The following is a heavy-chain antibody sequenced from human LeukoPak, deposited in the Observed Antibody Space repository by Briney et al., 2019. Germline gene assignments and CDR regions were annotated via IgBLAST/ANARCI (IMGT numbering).Heavy chain of an antibody. CDR1: GGTFSSYA. V-gene: IGHV1-69*04. D-gene: IGHD4-23*01. J-gene: IGHJ6*02. CDR3: ARVRHDYGGNRITYYYYYYGMDV. CDR2: IIPILGIA. Sequence: GASVKVSCKASGGTFSSYAISWVRQAPGQGLEWMGRIIPILGIANYAQKFQGRVTITADKSTSTAYMELSSLGSEDTAVYYCARVRHDYGGNRITYYYYYYGMDVWGQGTTVTVSS.